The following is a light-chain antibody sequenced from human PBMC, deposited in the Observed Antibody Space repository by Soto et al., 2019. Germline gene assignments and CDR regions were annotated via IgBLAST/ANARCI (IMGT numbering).Light chain of an antibody. CDR3: QQHHKWFSIT. V-gene: IGKV3-15*01. CDR2: DAS. J-gene: IGKJ5*01. Sequence: EIWITQSPSTLSVSAGEGSTLSCMASQSVGRRLVWYQQKAGQAPRPLLFDASTSATGIPATFSGGGSGTELTLTISSIEPEDVAVSYCQQHHKWFSITFGQGTRREIK. CDR1: QSVGRR.